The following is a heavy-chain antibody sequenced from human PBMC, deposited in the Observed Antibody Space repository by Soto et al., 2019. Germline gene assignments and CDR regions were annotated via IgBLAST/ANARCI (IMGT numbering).Heavy chain of an antibody. CDR3: ARGSYCTNGVCYTGLFDY. J-gene: IGHJ4*02. CDR2: ISSSSYI. CDR1: GFTFSSYS. D-gene: IGHD2-8*01. V-gene: IGHV3-21*01. Sequence: PGGSLRLSCAASGFTFSSYSMNWVRQAPGKGLEWVSSISSSSYIYYADSVKGRFTISRDNAKNSLYLQMNSLRAEDTAVYYCARGSYCTNGVCYTGLFDYWGQATRVTVSS.